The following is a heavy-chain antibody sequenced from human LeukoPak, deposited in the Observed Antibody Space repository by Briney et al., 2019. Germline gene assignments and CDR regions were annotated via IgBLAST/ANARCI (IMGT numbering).Heavy chain of an antibody. CDR2: INPNSGGT. D-gene: IGHD3-3*01. Sequence: ASVKVSCKASGYTFTGYNMHWVRQAPGQGLEWMGWINPNSGGTNYAQKFQGRVTMTRDTSISTAYMELSRLRSDDTAVYYCARGYDPPPYYYYYGMDVWGQGTTVSVSS. V-gene: IGHV1-2*02. CDR1: GYTFTGYN. CDR3: ARGYDPPPYYYYYGMDV. J-gene: IGHJ6*02.